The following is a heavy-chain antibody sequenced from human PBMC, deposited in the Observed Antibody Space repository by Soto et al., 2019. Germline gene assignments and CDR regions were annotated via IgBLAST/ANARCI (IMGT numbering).Heavy chain of an antibody. J-gene: IGHJ4*02. V-gene: IGHV4-61*01. D-gene: IGHD1-1*01. Sequence: SVTLSLTCTVSGVSVSRGSFFWYWFRQPPAKGLEWIGYIYYSGYTDYNPSLKNRVTISIDTSKNQFSLKLNSVTAADTAVYYCVRVAGTTRKWYYFDYWGQGTLVTVSS. CDR3: VRVAGTTRKWYYFDY. CDR1: GVSVSRGSFF. CDR2: IYYSGYT.